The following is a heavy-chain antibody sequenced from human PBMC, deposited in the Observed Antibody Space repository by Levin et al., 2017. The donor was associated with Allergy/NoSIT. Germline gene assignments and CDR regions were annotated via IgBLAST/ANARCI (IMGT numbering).Heavy chain of an antibody. Sequence: GGSLRLSCAASGFTFSSYSMNWVRQAPGKGLEWVSSISSSSSYIYYADSVKGRFTISRDNAKNSLYLQMNSLRAEDTAVYYCARSGSPKYCSGGSCYETDWYFDLWGRGTLVTVSS. CDR3: ARSGSPKYCSGGSCYETDWYFDL. J-gene: IGHJ2*01. CDR1: GFTFSSYS. D-gene: IGHD2-15*01. V-gene: IGHV3-21*01. CDR2: ISSSSSYI.